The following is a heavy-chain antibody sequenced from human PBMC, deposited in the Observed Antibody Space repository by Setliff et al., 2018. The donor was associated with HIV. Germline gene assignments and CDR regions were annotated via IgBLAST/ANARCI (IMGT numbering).Heavy chain of an antibody. J-gene: IGHJ1*01. CDR3: ARADPLGEQVWSLQFFRL. D-gene: IGHD3-10*01. Sequence: SLRLSCAASGFTFSDYWMHWVRQVPGKGLVWVSRINSDGSTTNYADSVRGRFTISRDNAKNTLYLQMNSLRAEDAAVYYCARADPLGEQVWSLQFFRLWGQGTLVTVSS. CDR2: INSDGSTT. CDR1: GFTFSDYW. V-gene: IGHV3-74*01.